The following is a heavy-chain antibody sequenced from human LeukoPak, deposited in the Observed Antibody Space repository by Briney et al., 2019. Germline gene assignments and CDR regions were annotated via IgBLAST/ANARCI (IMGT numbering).Heavy chain of an antibody. J-gene: IGHJ4*02. D-gene: IGHD5-12*01. CDR2: IYDSRRT. CDR1: GGSISISSYH. Sequence: SETLSLTCAVSGGSISISSYHWGWIRQPPGKGLEYIASIYDSRRTFYNPSLKSRATISVDTTKKQVSLKLTSVTAADSAVYYCARGTDMTPISGYYSFVYWGQGTLVSVSS. V-gene: IGHV4-39*07. CDR3: ARGTDMTPISGYYSFVY.